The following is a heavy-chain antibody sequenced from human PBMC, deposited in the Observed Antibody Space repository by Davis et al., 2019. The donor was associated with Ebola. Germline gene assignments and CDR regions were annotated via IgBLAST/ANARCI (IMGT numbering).Heavy chain of an antibody. Sequence: GRPLRPSCPPPGFTSSSYRIHWVRQAPGKGPEWVPVIWYDGTNKYYADSVKGRFTIPRDNSKNTLYLQMNRLRAEDTAVYDCAREGKYRDESWTLDYWGQGTLITVSS. D-gene: IGHD2-2*01. CDR2: IWYDGTNK. J-gene: IGHJ4*02. CDR3: AREGKYRDESWTLDY. V-gene: IGHV3-33*01. CDR1: GFTSSSYR.